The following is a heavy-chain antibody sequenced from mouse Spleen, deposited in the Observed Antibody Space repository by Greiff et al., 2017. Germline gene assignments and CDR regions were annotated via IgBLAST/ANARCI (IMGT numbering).Heavy chain of an antibody. D-gene: IGHD2-14*01. Sequence: EVQLQQSGPELVKPGASVKIPCKASGYTFTDYNMDWVKQSHGKSLEWIGDINPNNGGTIYNQKFKGKATLTVDKSSSTAYMELRSLTSEDTAVYYCARSNRYDVGDWYFDVWGAGTTVTVSS. CDR1: GYTFTDYN. V-gene: IGHV1-18*01. J-gene: IGHJ1*01. CDR2: INPNNGGT. CDR3: ARSNRYDVGDWYFDV.